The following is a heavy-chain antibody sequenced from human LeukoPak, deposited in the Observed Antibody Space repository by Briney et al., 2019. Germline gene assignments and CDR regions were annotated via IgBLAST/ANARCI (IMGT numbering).Heavy chain of an antibody. Sequence: GGSLRLSCAASGFTFSSYGMHWVRQAPGKGLEWVAFIRYDGSNKYYADSVKGRFTISRDNSKNTLYLQMNSLRAEDTAVYYCAKSLDYDGGVLWALPHYWGQGTLVTASS. CDR1: GFTFSSYG. J-gene: IGHJ4*02. CDR3: AKSLDYDGGVLWALPHY. CDR2: IRYDGSNK. V-gene: IGHV3-30*02. D-gene: IGHD3-22*01.